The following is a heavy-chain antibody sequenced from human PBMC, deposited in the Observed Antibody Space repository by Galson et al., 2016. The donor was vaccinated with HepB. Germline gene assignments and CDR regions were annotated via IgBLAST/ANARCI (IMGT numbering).Heavy chain of an antibody. Sequence: SETLSLTCAVYGASISDSNWWTWVRHVPGKGLEWIGEIYHTGTSNNNPFLSSRFTLSGDKSRNQFSLNVTSVTAADTAVYYCARAAIIPGARMVFDPWGQGILVTVSS. V-gene: IGHV4-4*02. CDR3: ARAAIIPGARMVFDP. J-gene: IGHJ5*02. CDR1: GASISDSNW. CDR2: IYHTGTS. D-gene: IGHD2-2*01.